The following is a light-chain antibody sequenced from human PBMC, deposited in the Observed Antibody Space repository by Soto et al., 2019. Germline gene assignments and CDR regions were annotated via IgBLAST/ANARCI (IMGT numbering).Light chain of an antibody. CDR2: AAS. J-gene: IGKJ2*01. CDR1: QSVRSN. CDR3: QPYNSWPPYT. Sequence: EIVMTQSPVTLSLSPGETATLSCRAGQSVRSNLAWYQQKAGQAPRLLIFAASVRATGIPDRFIGSGSGTEFTLTLSSLQSEDFAVYYCQPYNSWPPYTFGQGTKLEI. V-gene: IGKV3-15*01.